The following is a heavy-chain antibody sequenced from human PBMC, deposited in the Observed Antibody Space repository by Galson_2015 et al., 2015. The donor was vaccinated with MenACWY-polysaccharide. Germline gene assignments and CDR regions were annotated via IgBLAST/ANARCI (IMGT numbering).Heavy chain of an antibody. Sequence: LSLTCTVSGGSVTSGTYYWSWLRQSPGKGLEWIGYMSYSGIANYNPSLRSRVTISIDASKNQFSLGLTSMTAADTAMYYCPREPTYSGIFSWFDPWGQGTLVTVSS. V-gene: IGHV4-61*01. CDR2: MSYSGIA. CDR3: PREPTYSGIFSWFDP. CDR1: GGSVTSGTYY. D-gene: IGHD1-26*01. J-gene: IGHJ5*02.